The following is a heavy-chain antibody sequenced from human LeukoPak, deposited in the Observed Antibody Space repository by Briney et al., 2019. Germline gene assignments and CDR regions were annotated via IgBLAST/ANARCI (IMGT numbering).Heavy chain of an antibody. V-gene: IGHV3-11*04. D-gene: IGHD3-22*01. CDR3: AVQITMIVVVPYFDY. Sequence: GGSLRLSCAASGLTFSDYYMTWIRQAPGKGLEWVSSTSGTGTTIYSADSVRGRFTVSRDNARNSLFLHMNSLRAEDTAVYYCAVQITMIVVVPYFDYWGQGTLVTVSS. CDR1: GLTFSDYY. J-gene: IGHJ4*02. CDR2: TSGTGTTI.